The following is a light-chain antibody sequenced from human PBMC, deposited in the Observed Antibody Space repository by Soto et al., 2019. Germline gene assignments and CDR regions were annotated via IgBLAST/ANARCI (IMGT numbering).Light chain of an antibody. Sequence: DIVMTQSPLSLAVTLGQPATISCRSSQSLVHSDGNTYLNWFQQRPGQSPRRLIYRVSNRDSGVPDRFSGSGSGTDFTLKISRVEAEDVGVYYCTQGTQRRTFGQGTKVDIK. CDR3: TQGTQRRT. CDR1: QSLVHSDGNTY. CDR2: RVS. V-gene: IGKV2-30*02. J-gene: IGKJ1*01.